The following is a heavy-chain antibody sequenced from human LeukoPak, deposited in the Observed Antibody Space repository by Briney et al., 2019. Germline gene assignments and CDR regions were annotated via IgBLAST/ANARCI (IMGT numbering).Heavy chain of an antibody. Sequence: ASVKVSXKASGYTFTGYYMHWVRQAPGQGLEWMGRINPNSGGTNYAQKFQGRVTMTRDTSISTAYMGLSRLRSDDTAVYYCARDGSGGSSIYWGQGTLVTVSS. J-gene: IGHJ4*02. CDR2: INPNSGGT. CDR3: ARDGSGGSSIY. CDR1: GYTFTGYY. D-gene: IGHD2-15*01. V-gene: IGHV1-2*06.